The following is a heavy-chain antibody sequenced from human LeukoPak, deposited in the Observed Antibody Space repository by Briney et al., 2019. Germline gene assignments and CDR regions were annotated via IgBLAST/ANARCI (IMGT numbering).Heavy chain of an antibody. V-gene: IGHV4-39*07. CDR2: IYYSGNT. J-gene: IGHJ3*02. CDR3: ARVRIVVVPAATIDAFDI. CDR1: GGSISNYY. Sequence: SETLSLTCTVSGGSISNYYWGWIRQAPGKGLEWIGSIYYSGNTYYNSSLKGRVTISVDTSKNQFSLKLSSVTAADTAVYYCARVRIVVVPAATIDAFDIWGQGTMVTVSS. D-gene: IGHD2-2*01.